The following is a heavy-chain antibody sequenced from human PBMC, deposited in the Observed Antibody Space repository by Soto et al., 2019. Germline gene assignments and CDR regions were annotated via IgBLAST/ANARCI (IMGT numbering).Heavy chain of an antibody. CDR2: ILVDGRT. CDR1: GFPCGSYD. Sequence: GGSLRLSCAASGFPCGSYDMTWVRQAPGKGLEWVSTILVDGRTFYVDSVKGRFTISRDNSRNTVYLQMNSLTAGDTALYYCAKATATGGGAFDFCGQGTMVTVS. V-gene: IGHV3-23*01. CDR3: AKATATGGGAFDF. J-gene: IGHJ3*01. D-gene: IGHD2-8*02.